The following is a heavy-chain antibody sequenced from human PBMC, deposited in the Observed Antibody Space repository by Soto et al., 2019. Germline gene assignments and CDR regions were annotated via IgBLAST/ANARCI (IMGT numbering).Heavy chain of an antibody. CDR2: ILVDGRT. CDR1: GFPCGSYD. Sequence: GGSLRLSCAASGFPCGSYDMTWVRQAPGKGLEWVSTILVDGRTFYVDSVKGRFTISRDNSRNTVYLQMNSLTAGDTALYYCAKATATGGGAFDFCGQGTMVTVS. V-gene: IGHV3-23*01. CDR3: AKATATGGGAFDF. J-gene: IGHJ3*01. D-gene: IGHD2-8*02.